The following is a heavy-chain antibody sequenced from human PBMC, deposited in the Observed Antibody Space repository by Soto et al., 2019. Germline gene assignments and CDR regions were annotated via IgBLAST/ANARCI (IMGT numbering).Heavy chain of an antibody. J-gene: IGHJ4*02. V-gene: IGHV1-3*04. Sequence: QVQLVQPGAEVKKPGASVKVSCKASGYTFTSYTLHWVRQAPGQRLEWMGWINTGNGNTKYSQKFQGRVTITRDTSASTAYMELSSLRSEDTAVYYCARGDTMVRGVIIDYFDYWGQGTLVTVSS. CDR1: GYTFTSYT. CDR3: ARGDTMVRGVIIDYFDY. D-gene: IGHD3-10*01. CDR2: INTGNGNT.